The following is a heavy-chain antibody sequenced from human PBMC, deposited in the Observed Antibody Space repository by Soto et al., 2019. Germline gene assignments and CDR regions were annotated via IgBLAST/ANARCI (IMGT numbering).Heavy chain of an antibody. D-gene: IGHD3-9*01. Sequence: EASVKASCKASRYTFTSYGMSLVRQAPVQGLEWMGCFTAYNGNTSYAQKLQGRFTMTTDTSTSTAYMELRSLRSDDTAVYYCAREAYYDILTGYYTSYYYYGMDVWGQGTTVTVSS. V-gene: IGHV1-18*04. J-gene: IGHJ6*02. CDR3: AREAYYDILTGYYTSYYYYGMDV. CDR2: FTAYNGNT. CDR1: RYTFTSYG.